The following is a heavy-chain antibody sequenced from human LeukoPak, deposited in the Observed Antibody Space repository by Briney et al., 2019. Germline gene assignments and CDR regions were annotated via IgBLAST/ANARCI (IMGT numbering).Heavy chain of an antibody. D-gene: IGHD4-23*01. CDR1: GFTFTTYW. Sequence: GGFLRLSCAASGFTFTTYWMHWVRQAPGKGLVWVSHINSDGSITSYADSVKGRFTISRDDAKNTLYLQMDSLRDEDTAVYYCAKGGTTVVDYWGQGTLVTVSS. V-gene: IGHV3-74*01. CDR2: INSDGSIT. J-gene: IGHJ4*02. CDR3: AKGGTTVVDY.